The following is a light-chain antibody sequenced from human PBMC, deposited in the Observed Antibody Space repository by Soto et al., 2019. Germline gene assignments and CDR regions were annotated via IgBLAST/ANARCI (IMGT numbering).Light chain of an antibody. Sequence: QSVLTQPPSVSGAPGQRVTISCTGSSSNIGAGYDVHWYQQLPGTATQLLFYGNSKRPSGVPDRFSGSKSGTSASLAITGLQAEDKWVNSCQTYDSSMSVVFGGGTKLTVL. CDR1: SSNIGAGYD. CDR3: QTYDSSMSVV. J-gene: IGLJ2*01. CDR2: GNS. V-gene: IGLV1-40*01.